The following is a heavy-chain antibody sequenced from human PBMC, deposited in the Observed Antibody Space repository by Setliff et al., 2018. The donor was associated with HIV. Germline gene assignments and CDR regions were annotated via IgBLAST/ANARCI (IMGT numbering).Heavy chain of an antibody. D-gene: IGHD3-10*01. Sequence: SLRLSCAASGFTFSDYAMHWVCQAPGKGLEWVATISYDGIDKYYTDSVQDRFSISRDNSKNTLYLQMNSLRPEDTALYYCARTRRGLTMVRGGGMDVWGQGTTVTVSS. J-gene: IGHJ6*02. V-gene: IGHV3-30*04. CDR1: GFTFSDYA. CDR3: ARTRRGLTMVRGGGMDV. CDR2: ISYDGIDK.